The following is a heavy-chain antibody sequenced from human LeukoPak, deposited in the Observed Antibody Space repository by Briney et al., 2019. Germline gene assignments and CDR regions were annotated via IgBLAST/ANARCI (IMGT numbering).Heavy chain of an antibody. V-gene: IGHV4-39*07. J-gene: IGHJ4*02. CDR3: ATSPGRARPFDY. D-gene: IGHD3-10*01. Sequence: PSETLSLTCTVSGGSISSSSYYWGWIRQPPGKGLEWIGSIYYSGSTYYNPSLKSRVTISVDTSKNQFSLKLSSVTAADTAVYYCATSPGRARPFDYWGQGTLVTVSS. CDR2: IYYSGST. CDR1: GGSISSSSYY.